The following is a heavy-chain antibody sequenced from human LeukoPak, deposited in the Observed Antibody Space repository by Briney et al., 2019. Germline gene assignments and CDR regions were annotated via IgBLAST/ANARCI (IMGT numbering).Heavy chain of an antibody. D-gene: IGHD3-9*01. CDR3: ARVPYYDILTGYWGDYYYYYGMDV. Sequence: SETLSLTCAVYGGSFSGYYWSWIRQPPGNGLEWIGEINHSGSTNYNPSLKSRVTISVDTSKNQFSLKLSSVTAADTAVYYCARVPYYDILTGYWGDYYYYYGMDVWGQGTTVTVSS. CDR2: INHSGST. J-gene: IGHJ6*02. CDR1: GGSFSGYY. V-gene: IGHV4-34*01.